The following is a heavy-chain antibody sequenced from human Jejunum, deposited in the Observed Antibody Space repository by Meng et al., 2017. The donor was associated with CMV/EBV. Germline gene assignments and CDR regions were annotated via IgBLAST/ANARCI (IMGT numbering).Heavy chain of an antibody. J-gene: IGHJ4*02. D-gene: IGHD4-17*01. CDR3: TTLYGDSVS. CDR2: IYHSGRT. CDR1: GGSIRNDQW. V-gene: IGHV4-4*02. Sequence: QVQPQNAGPGRGKPSGTPSLTGDFSGGSIRNDQWWSWVRQAPGKGLEWIGEIYHSGRTNYNPSVKSRVSMSVDKSQNHFSLRLSSVTAADTAVYYCTTLYGDSVSWGQGTLVTVSS.